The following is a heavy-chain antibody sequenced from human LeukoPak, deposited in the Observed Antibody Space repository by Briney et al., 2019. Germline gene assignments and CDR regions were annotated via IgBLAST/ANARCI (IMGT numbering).Heavy chain of an antibody. CDR2: INHSGRT. V-gene: IGHV4-34*01. D-gene: IGHD3-10*01. J-gene: IGHJ4*02. CDR1: GGSFSGYC. CDR3: ARGVTVRGVIIISGR. Sequence: KPSETLSLTCAVYGGSFSGYCWTWIRQPLGKGPEWIGEINHSGRTRSNPSLKSRVTISVDTSKNQFSLKLSSVTAADTAVYYCARGVTVRGVIIISGRWGQGTLVTVSS.